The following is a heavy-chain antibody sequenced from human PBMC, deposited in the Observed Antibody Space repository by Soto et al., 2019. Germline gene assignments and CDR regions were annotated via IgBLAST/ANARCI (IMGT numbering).Heavy chain of an antibody. Sequence: QVQLVQSGAEVRKPGASVTVSCRSSGDSFNDYYIHWVRQAPGQGFEWMGWINPNGGVTKYAQKFQGWVSMTRDTSIRTVYMQLSRLRSDDTAVYYCARESGGATATLDYYYFYMDVWGTGTTVT. V-gene: IGHV1-2*04. CDR1: GDSFNDYY. J-gene: IGHJ6*03. CDR2: INPNGGVT. D-gene: IGHD5-12*01. CDR3: ARESGGATATLDYYYFYMDV.